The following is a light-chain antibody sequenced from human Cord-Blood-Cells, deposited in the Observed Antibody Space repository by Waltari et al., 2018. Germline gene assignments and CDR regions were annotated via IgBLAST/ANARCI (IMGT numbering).Light chain of an antibody. Sequence: DIQMTQSPSSLSASVGDRVTITCQASQDISKYLNWYQQKPGKAPKLLIYDASNLETGGPSRFSGSGSGTDFTFTISSLQPEDIATYYCQQYDNLSITFGQGTRLEIK. CDR1: QDISKY. CDR3: QQYDNLSIT. J-gene: IGKJ5*01. CDR2: DAS. V-gene: IGKV1-33*01.